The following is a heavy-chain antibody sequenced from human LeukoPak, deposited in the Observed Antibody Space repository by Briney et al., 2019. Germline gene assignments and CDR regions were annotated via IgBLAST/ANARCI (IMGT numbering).Heavy chain of an antibody. CDR3: ARHPDSVAGFGS. CDR2: IYYSGIT. Sequence: SETLSLTCAVSGASISGSYWSWIRQPPGKGLEWIGYIYYSGITNSSPSLKSRVTISLDTSKNQFSLRLRSVTAADTAVYYCARHPDSVAGFGSWGQGALVSVSS. J-gene: IGHJ4*02. D-gene: IGHD3-16*01. CDR1: GASISGSY. V-gene: IGHV4-59*08.